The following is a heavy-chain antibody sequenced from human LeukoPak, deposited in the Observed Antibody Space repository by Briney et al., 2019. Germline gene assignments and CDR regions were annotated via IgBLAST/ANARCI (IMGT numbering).Heavy chain of an antibody. CDR3: ANCHSSSANY. CDR1: GFTFTSYW. J-gene: IGHJ4*02. V-gene: IGHV3-74*01. D-gene: IGHD6-13*01. Sequence: GGSLRLSCAASGFTFTSYWIHWVRQAPGKGLVWVSRIKSDGTSTNYADSVKGRFTISRDNSKNTLYLQMNSLRAEDTAVYYCANCHSSSANYWGQGTLVTVSS. CDR2: IKSDGTST.